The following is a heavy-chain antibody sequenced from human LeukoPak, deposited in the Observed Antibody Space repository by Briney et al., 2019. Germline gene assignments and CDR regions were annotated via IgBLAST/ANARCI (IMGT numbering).Heavy chain of an antibody. CDR2: INAGNGNT. CDR1: GYTFTSYA. V-gene: IGHV1-3*03. CDR3: ARGRITIFGVVMFDY. D-gene: IGHD3-3*01. Sequence: ASVKVSCKASGYTFTSYAMHWVRQAPGQRLEWMGWINAGNGNTKYSQEFQGRVTITRDTSASTAYMELSSLRSEDMAVYYCARGRITIFGVVMFDYWGQGTLATVSS. J-gene: IGHJ4*02.